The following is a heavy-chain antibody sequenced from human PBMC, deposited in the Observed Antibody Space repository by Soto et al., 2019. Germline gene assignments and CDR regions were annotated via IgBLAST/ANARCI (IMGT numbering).Heavy chain of an antibody. D-gene: IGHD3-10*01. CDR2: TYYRSKWYN. J-gene: IGHJ4*02. CDR3: ARDRFRLVDY. CDR1: GDHVSNNSAA. V-gene: IGHV6-1*01. Sequence: SQTLSLTCAISGDHVSNNSAAWNWIRQSPSRGLEWLGRTYYRSKWYNDYSVSVKSRITFNPDTSKNQFSLNLNSATPEDTAVYYCARDRFRLVDYWGQGTLVTVSS.